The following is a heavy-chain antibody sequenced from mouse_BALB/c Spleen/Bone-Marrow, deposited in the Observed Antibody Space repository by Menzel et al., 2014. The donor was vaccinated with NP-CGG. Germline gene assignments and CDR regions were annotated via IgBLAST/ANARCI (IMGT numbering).Heavy chain of an antibody. CDR2: IDPANGNT. CDR3: ASYRYAWYFDV. V-gene: IGHV14-3*02. CDR1: GFNIKDTY. D-gene: IGHD2-14*01. J-gene: IGHJ1*01. Sequence: SGAELVKPGASVKLSCTASGFNIKDTYMHWVKQRPEQGLEWIGRIDPANGNTKYDPKLQGKATITADTSSNTAYLQLSSLTSEDTAVYYCASYRYAWYFDVWGAGTTVTVSS.